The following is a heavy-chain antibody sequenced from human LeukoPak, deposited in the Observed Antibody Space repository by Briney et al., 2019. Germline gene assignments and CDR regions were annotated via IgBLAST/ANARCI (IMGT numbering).Heavy chain of an antibody. CDR3: ARQLGGWYGPNFDY. V-gene: IGHV4-39*01. J-gene: IGHJ4*02. Sequence: SXXLSLTCTVSAGSISSSSYYWGWIRQPPGKGLEWIGSIYYSGSTYYNPSLKSRVTISVDTSKNQFSLKLSSVTAADTAVYYCARQLGGWYGPNFDYWGQGTLVTVSS. D-gene: IGHD6-19*01. CDR2: IYYSGST. CDR1: AGSISSSSYY.